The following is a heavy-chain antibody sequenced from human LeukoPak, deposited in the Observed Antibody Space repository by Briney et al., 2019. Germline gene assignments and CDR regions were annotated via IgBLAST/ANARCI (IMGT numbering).Heavy chain of an antibody. J-gene: IGHJ4*02. CDR2: IYYSGST. Sequence: SETLSLTCTVSGGSFSSSSYYWGWIRQPPGKGLEWIGSIYYSGSTYYNPSLKSRVTISVDTSKNQFSLKLSSVTAADTAVYYCARDRYSSGWYGYWGQGTLVTVSS. CDR3: ARDRYSSGWYGY. CDR1: GGSFSSSSYY. V-gene: IGHV4-39*07. D-gene: IGHD6-19*01.